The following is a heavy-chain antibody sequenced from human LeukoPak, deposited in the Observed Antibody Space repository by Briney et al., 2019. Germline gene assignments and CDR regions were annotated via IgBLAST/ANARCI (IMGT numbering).Heavy chain of an antibody. CDR3: ARDQGVWGSYQTQLDY. J-gene: IGHJ4*02. CDR1: GFTFRTSG. CDR2: INWNGGST. V-gene: IGHV3-20*04. Sequence: GGSLRLSCAASGFTFRTSGMNWVRQAPGKGLEWVSGINWNGGSTGYADSVKGRFTISRDNAKNSLYLQMNSLRAEDMALYYCARDQGVWGSYQTQLDYWGQGTLVTVSS. D-gene: IGHD3-16*02.